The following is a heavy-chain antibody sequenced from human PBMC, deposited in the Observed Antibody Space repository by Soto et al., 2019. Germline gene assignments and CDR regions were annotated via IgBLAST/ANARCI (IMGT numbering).Heavy chain of an antibody. V-gene: IGHV3-30*18. CDR2: ISYDGGNK. CDR1: GFTFSSYG. Sequence: QVHLVESGGGVVQPGRSLRLSCAASGFTFSSYGMHWVRQAPGKGLEWVAVISYDGGNKYYADSVKGRFTISRDNSKNTLYVQMNSLRAEDTAVYYCAKNVGNRGPDAFDIWGQGTMVTVSS. D-gene: IGHD1-26*01. J-gene: IGHJ3*02. CDR3: AKNVGNRGPDAFDI.